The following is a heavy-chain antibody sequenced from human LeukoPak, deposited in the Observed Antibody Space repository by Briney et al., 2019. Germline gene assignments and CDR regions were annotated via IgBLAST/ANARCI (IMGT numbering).Heavy chain of an antibody. Sequence: ASVKVSCKASGYTFSGYYMSWVRQAPGRGLEWMGWINPNSGDTNYAQKFQGRVTMTRDTSISTAYMELSSLRSDDTAVYYCVRDTSRDDYNFFDYWGQGTLVTVSS. J-gene: IGHJ4*02. CDR3: VRDTSRDDYNFFDY. CDR2: INPNSGDT. D-gene: IGHD5-24*01. V-gene: IGHV1-2*02. CDR1: GYTFSGYY.